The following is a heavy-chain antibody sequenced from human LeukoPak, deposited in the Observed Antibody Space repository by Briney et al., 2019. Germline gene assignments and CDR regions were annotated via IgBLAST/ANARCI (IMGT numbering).Heavy chain of an antibody. Sequence: GGSLRLSCVASGFTFSNYAMSWVRQAPGKGLEWVSILSSSGGATYYADSVKGRFTISRDNSKNTLYLQMNSLKTEDTAVYYCTTLTMLPYWGQGTLVTVSS. J-gene: IGHJ4*02. CDR2: LSSSGGAT. CDR3: TTLTMLPY. V-gene: IGHV3-23*01. D-gene: IGHD2/OR15-2a*01. CDR1: GFTFSNYA.